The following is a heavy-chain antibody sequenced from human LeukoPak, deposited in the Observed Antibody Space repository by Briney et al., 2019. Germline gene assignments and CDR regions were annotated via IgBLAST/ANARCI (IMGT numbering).Heavy chain of an antibody. CDR3: ARSSSLRSLRYFDWLPLNWFDP. D-gene: IGHD3-9*01. V-gene: IGHV5-51*01. CDR2: IYPGDSDT. Sequence: KPGESLKISCKGSGYSFTSYWIGWVRQMPGKGLEWMGIIYPGDSDTRYSPSFQGQVTISADKSISTAYLQWSSLKASDTAMYYCARSSSLRSLRYFDWLPLNWFDPWGQGTLVTVSS. CDR1: GYSFTSYW. J-gene: IGHJ5*02.